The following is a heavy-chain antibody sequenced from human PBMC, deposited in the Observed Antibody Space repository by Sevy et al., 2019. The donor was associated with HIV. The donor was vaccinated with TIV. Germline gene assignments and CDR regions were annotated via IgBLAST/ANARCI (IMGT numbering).Heavy chain of an antibody. CDR3: ARGQRIQSGMLLAT. V-gene: IGHV1-8*01. CDR2: MNHNSGNT. Sequence: ASVKVSCKASGYTFTSYDINWVRQATGQGLEWMGWMNHNSGNTGYAQKFQGRVTMTRNTSISTAYMELSSLRSEDTAVYYCARGQRIQSGMLLATWGQGTLVTVSS. J-gene: IGHJ4*02. D-gene: IGHD5-18*01. CDR1: GYTFTSYD.